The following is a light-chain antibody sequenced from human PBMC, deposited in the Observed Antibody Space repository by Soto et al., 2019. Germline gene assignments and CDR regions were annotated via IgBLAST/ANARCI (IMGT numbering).Light chain of an antibody. CDR3: LLSYGNTVV. CDR2: DTN. CDR1: TGPVTSGHY. V-gene: IGLV7-46*01. J-gene: IGLJ2*01. Sequence: QTVVTQEPSLTVSPGGTVTLTCGSSTGPVTSGHYPYWLQQKPGQAPRTLIYDTNNKHSWTPARFSGSLLGGKGALTLSSAQPEDEADYYCLLSYGNTVVFGGGTKLTVL.